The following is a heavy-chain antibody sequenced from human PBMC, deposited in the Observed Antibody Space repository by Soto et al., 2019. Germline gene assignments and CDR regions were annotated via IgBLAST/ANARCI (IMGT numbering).Heavy chain of an antibody. Sequence: SETLSLTCTVSGGSISSYYWSWIRQPPGKGLEWIGYIYYSGSTNYNPSLKSRVTISVDTSKNQFSLKLSSVTAADTAVYYCARVRQGEFGGVNFDYWGQGTLVTVSS. J-gene: IGHJ4*02. CDR1: GGSISSYY. CDR2: IYYSGST. D-gene: IGHD3-16*01. V-gene: IGHV4-59*01. CDR3: ARVRQGEFGGVNFDY.